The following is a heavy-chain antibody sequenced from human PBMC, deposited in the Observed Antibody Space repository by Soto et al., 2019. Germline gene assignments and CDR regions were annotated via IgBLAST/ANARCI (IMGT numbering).Heavy chain of an antibody. CDR1: GGSFSGYY. CDR3: ARAAPRYCSGGSCYSGRDD. D-gene: IGHD2-15*01. V-gene: IGHV4-34*01. J-gene: IGHJ4*02. Sequence: QVQLQQWGAGLLKPSETLSLTCAVYGGSFSGYYWSWIRQPPGKGLEWIGEINHSGSTNYNPSLKSRVTISVDTSKTQFSLKLSSVTAADTAVYYCARAAPRYCSGGSCYSGRDDWGQGTLVTVSS. CDR2: INHSGST.